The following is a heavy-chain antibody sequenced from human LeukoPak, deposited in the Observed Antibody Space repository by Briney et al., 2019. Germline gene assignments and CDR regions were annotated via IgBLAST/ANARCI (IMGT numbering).Heavy chain of an antibody. Sequence: PGGSLRLSCAASGFTFSSYAMHWVRQAPGKGLEYVSAISSNGGSTYYADSVKGRFTISRDNSKNTLYLQMNSLRAEDTAVYYCAKDSVYGSGGVVNWFDPWGQGTLVTVSS. J-gene: IGHJ5*02. D-gene: IGHD3-10*01. CDR1: GFTFSSYA. V-gene: IGHV3-64*04. CDR3: AKDSVYGSGGVVNWFDP. CDR2: ISSNGGST.